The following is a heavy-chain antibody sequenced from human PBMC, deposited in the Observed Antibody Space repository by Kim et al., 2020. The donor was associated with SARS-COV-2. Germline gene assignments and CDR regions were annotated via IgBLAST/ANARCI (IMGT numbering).Heavy chain of an antibody. V-gene: IGHV3-11*06. J-gene: IGHJ3*01. Sequence: YEGSGKGRFTISRDNAKNSLYLQMNSLRAEDTAVYYCARARRSTNDLDFWGQGTMVTVSS. CDR3: ARARRSTNDLDF. D-gene: IGHD3-16*01.